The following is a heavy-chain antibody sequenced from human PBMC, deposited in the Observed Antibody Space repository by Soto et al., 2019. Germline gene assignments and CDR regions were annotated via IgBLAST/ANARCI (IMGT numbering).Heavy chain of an antibody. Sequence: ASVKVSCKASGYTFTSYDINWVRQATGQGLEWMGWMNPNSGNTGYAQKFQGRVTMTRNTSISTAYMELSSLRSEDTAVYYCARAPRGVVVVAVPFDPWGQGTLVTVSS. J-gene: IGHJ5*02. CDR1: GYTFTSYD. CDR2: MNPNSGNT. CDR3: ARAPRGVVVVAVPFDP. V-gene: IGHV1-8*01. D-gene: IGHD2-15*01.